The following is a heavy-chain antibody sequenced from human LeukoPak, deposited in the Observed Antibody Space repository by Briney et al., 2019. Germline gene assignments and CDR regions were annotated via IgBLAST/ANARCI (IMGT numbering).Heavy chain of an antibody. Sequence: GASVKVSCKASGYTFTSYYMHWVRQAPGQGLEWMGIINPSGGSTSYAQKFQGRVTMTRDTSTSTVYMELSSLRSEDTAVYYCARVPRTFGGVIVPPDYWGQGTLVTVSS. CDR1: GYTFTSYY. CDR2: INPSGGST. J-gene: IGHJ4*02. CDR3: ARVPRTFGGVIVPPDY. V-gene: IGHV1-46*01. D-gene: IGHD3-16*02.